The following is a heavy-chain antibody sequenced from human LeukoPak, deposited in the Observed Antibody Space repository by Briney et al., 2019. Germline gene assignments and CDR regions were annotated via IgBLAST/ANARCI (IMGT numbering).Heavy chain of an antibody. CDR1: GFTFSSYA. Sequence: GGSLRLSCAASGFTFSSYAVSWARQAPGKGLEWVSSITVNGDGTNYADAVKGRFTISRDNSKNTVYLQMNSLRADDTAKYYCAKDRLGAVAEYPDYWGQGTLVTVSS. J-gene: IGHJ4*02. CDR3: AKDRLGAVAEYPDY. CDR2: ITVNGDGT. D-gene: IGHD6-19*01. V-gene: IGHV3-23*01.